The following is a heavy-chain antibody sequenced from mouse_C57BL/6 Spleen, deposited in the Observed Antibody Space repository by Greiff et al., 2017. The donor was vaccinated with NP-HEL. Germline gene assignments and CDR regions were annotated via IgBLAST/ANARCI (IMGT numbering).Heavy chain of an antibody. J-gene: IGHJ4*01. Sequence: EVQLQESGGGLVKPGGSLKLSCAASGFTFSDYGMHWVRQAPEQGLEWVAYISSGSSTTYYADTLKGRITISRDNAKNTLFLQMTSLRSEDTAMYYCARGYYGLLYYAMDYWGQGTSVTVSS. CDR1: GFTFSDYG. CDR3: ARGYYGLLYYAMDY. V-gene: IGHV5-17*01. D-gene: IGHD1-1*01. CDR2: ISSGSSTT.